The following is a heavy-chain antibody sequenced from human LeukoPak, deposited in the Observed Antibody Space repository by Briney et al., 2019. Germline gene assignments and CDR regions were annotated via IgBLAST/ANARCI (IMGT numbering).Heavy chain of an antibody. CDR3: ARNVSGWSP. J-gene: IGHJ5*02. CDR2: IRSDGTSK. CDR1: GFTFSNYG. Sequence: GGSLRLSCAASGFTFSNYGTHWVRQAPGKGLEWVAFIRSDGTSKYYADSVKGRFTISRDNSKNTLYLQMNSLRPEDTAVYYCARNVSGWSPRGQGTLVTVSS. V-gene: IGHV3-30*02. D-gene: IGHD6-19*01.